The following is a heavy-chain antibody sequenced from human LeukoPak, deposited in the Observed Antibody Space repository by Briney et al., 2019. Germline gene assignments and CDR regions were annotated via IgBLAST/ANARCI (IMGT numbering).Heavy chain of an antibody. CDR1: GYTFTSYD. D-gene: IGHD4-17*01. CDR3: ATGDTVTTRYYYYYYMDV. J-gene: IGHJ6*03. V-gene: IGHV1-8*03. CDR2: MNPNSGNT. Sequence: ASVKVSCKASGYTFTSYDINWVRQATGQGLEWMGWMNPNSGNTGYAQKFQGRVTITRNTSISTAYMELSSLRSEDTAVYYCATGDTVTTRYYYYYYMDVWGKGTTVTVSS.